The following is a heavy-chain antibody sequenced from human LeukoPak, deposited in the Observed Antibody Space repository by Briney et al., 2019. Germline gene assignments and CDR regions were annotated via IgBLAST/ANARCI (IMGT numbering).Heavy chain of an antibody. Sequence: GGSLRLSCAASGFTVSSNYMSWVRQAPGKGLEWVSVIYGGGGTYYADSVEGRFAISRDNSKNTLYLQMNSLRAEDTAVYYCARDRPSGVFDYWGQGTLVTVSS. CDR1: GFTVSSNY. CDR2: IYGGGGT. CDR3: ARDRPSGVFDY. V-gene: IGHV3-53*01. J-gene: IGHJ4*02. D-gene: IGHD2-8*01.